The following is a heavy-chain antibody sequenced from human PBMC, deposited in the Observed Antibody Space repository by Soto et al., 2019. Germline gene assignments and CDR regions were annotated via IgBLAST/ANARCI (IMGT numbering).Heavy chain of an antibody. CDR2: INSDGSTT. J-gene: IGHJ4*02. Sequence: GGSLRLSCAVSGFTFSGYWMHRVLQAPGKGLVWVSRINSDGSTTSYADSVKGRFTISRDNAKNTLYLQMDSLRAEDTAVYYCASAKIGDYFQVYWGQGTLVTVSS. V-gene: IGHV3-74*01. CDR3: ASAKIGDYFQVY. CDR1: GFTFSGYW. D-gene: IGHD4-17*01.